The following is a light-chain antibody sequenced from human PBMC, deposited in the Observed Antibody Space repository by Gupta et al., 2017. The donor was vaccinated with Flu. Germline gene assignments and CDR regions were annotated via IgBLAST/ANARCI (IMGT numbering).Light chain of an antibody. Sequence: SYRLTQPPPVSVAPGHTARIPWGGENIGSKDVDWYKQRTGQAPILVVYGDSARASGISERSSGSNSGNTATLTIKRAEAGDEADYYCQLWDRQSDQVIFGGGTKMTVL. V-gene: IGLV3-21*02. CDR2: GDS. CDR1: NIGSKD. CDR3: QLWDRQSDQVI. J-gene: IGLJ2*01.